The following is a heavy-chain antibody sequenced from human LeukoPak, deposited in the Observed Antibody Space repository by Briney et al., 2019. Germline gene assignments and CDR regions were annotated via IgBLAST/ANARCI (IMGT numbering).Heavy chain of an antibody. J-gene: IGHJ3*02. Sequence: ASVKVSCKASGYTFTGYYMRWMRQAPGQGLEWMGRINPKSGGADYSEQFQGRVSMTRDTSTSTASIELSSLGSDDTAMYYCVRGGSSVALSGFEIWGHGTMVTVSS. V-gene: IGHV1-2*06. D-gene: IGHD3-22*01. CDR3: VRGGSSVALSGFEI. CDR2: INPKSGGA. CDR1: GYTFTGYY.